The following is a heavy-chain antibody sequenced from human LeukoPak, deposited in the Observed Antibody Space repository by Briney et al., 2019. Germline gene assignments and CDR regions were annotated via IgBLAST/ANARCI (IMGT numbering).Heavy chain of an antibody. V-gene: IGHV4-34*01. D-gene: IGHD3-10*01. Sequence: SETLSLTCAVYRGSFSGYYWSWIRQPPGKGLEWIGEINHSGTTNYNPSLKSRVTISVDTSKNQFSLKLSSVTAADTAVYYCARRASHSRVTMVRGVIVAANNHHFDYWGQGTLVTVSS. CDR1: RGSFSGYY. J-gene: IGHJ4*02. CDR3: ARRASHSRVTMVRGVIVAANNHHFDY. CDR2: INHSGTT.